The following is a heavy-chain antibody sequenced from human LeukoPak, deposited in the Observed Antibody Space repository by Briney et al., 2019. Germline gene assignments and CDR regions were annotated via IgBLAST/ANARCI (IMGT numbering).Heavy chain of an antibody. J-gene: IGHJ5*02. CDR1: GFTFGSYA. D-gene: IGHD3-9*01. CDR2: ISSSSSYI. V-gene: IGHV3-21*01. CDR3: ARDRLGWAYYDILTGYSYNWFDP. Sequence: GGSLRLSCAASGFTFGSYAMTWVRQAPGKGLEWVSSISSSSSYIYYADSVKGRFTISRDNAKNSLYLQMNSLRAEDTAVYYCARDRLGWAYYDILTGYSYNWFDPWGQGTLVTVSS.